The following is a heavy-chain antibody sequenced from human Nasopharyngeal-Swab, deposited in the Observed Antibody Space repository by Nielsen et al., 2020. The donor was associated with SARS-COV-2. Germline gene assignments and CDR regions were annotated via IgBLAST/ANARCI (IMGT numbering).Heavy chain of an antibody. Sequence: GESLKISCKGSGFSFTSYCIGWVRQMPGKGLEWMGIIYPGDSDTRYSPSFQGQVTISADNSISTAYLQWSSLKASDTAMYYCARQSIVGAVLPPKDFDYWGQGTLVTVSS. CDR1: GFSFTSYC. J-gene: IGHJ4*02. V-gene: IGHV5-51*01. CDR2: IYPGDSDT. D-gene: IGHD1-26*01. CDR3: ARQSIVGAVLPPKDFDY.